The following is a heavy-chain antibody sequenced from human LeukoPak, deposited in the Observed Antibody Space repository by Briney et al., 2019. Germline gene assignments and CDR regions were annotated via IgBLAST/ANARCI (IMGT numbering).Heavy chain of an antibody. CDR3: ARGPQFWSGYYTDY. V-gene: IGHV4-34*01. Sequence: PSETLSLTCAVYGGSFSGYYSSWIRQPPGKGLEWIGEINHSGSTNYNPSLKSRVTISVDTSKNQFSLKLSSVTAADTAVYYCARGPQFWSGYYTDYWGQGTLVTVSS. D-gene: IGHD3-3*01. J-gene: IGHJ4*02. CDR2: INHSGST. CDR1: GGSFSGYY.